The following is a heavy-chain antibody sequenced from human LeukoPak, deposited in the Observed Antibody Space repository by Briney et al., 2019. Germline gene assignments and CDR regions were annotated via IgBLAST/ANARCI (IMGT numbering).Heavy chain of an antibody. CDR3: ARAPGGNPTTHYFDY. V-gene: IGHV4-59*01. CDR2: IYYSGNT. J-gene: IGHJ4*02. Sequence: SETLSLTCTVSGGSISSYYWSWIRQPPGKGLEWIGYIYYSGNTNYNPSLKSRVTISVDTSKNQFSLKLTSVTAADTAVYYCARAPGGNPTTHYFDYWGQGALVPVSS. CDR1: GGSISSYY. D-gene: IGHD1-14*01.